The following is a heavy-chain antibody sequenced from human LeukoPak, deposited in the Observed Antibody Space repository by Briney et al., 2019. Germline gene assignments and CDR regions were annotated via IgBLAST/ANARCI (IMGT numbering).Heavy chain of an antibody. D-gene: IGHD2-2*01. V-gene: IGHV1-18*01. J-gene: IGHJ4*02. CDR2: ISGNNDNP. CDR1: GYTFSNFG. CDR3: ARDGTSTHYY. Sequence: GASVKVSCKASGYTFSNFGISWVRQAPGQGLEWMGWISGNNDNPNYGQKFQGRLTVTTDSSTNTAYMELRNLRSDDTAVYYCARDGTSTHYYWGQGTLVTVSS.